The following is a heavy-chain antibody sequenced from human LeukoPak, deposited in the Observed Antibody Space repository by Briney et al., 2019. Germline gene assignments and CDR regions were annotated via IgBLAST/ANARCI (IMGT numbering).Heavy chain of an antibody. J-gene: IGHJ4*02. V-gene: IGHV4-38-2*02. Sequence: SETLSLTCSVSAYSISSGFFWGWIRQPPGKGLEWIGSIYHSGNTYYNPSLKSRVTISVDTSKNQFSLRLTSVTAADTAVYYCVRYGSGTYSTPCNYWGQGTLVTVSS. CDR2: IYHSGNT. D-gene: IGHD3-10*01. CDR1: AYSISSGFF. CDR3: VRYGSGTYSTPCNY.